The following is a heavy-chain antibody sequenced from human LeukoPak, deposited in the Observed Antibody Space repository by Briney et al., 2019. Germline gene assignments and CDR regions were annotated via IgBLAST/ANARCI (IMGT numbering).Heavy chain of an antibody. CDR1: GYTFTTYY. J-gene: IGHJ5*02. V-gene: IGHV1-46*01. CDR2: INPSGGST. D-gene: IGHD3-10*01. CDR3: ARGTYYYGSESYYTT. Sequence: ASVKVSCKASGYTFTTYYMHWVRQAPGQGLEWMGVINPSGGSTSYAQKFQDRLTMTRDTSTSTVYMELSSLRSEDTALYYCARGTYYYGSESYYTTWGQGTLVTVSS.